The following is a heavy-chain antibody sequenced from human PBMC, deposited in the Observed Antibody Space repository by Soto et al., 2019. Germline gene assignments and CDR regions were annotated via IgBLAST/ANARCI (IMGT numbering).Heavy chain of an antibody. D-gene: IGHD4-17*01. Sequence: QVQLQESGPGLVKPSETLSLTCTVSGDSISSYYWSWIRQPPGKGLEWIGYIYYSGSTNYNPSLKSRVTLSLDTSKNQFSLKLRSVTAADTAVYNCARVSLYGDYFDYWGQGTLVTVSS. CDR1: GDSISSYY. CDR2: IYYSGST. V-gene: IGHV4-59*01. CDR3: ARVSLYGDYFDY. J-gene: IGHJ4*02.